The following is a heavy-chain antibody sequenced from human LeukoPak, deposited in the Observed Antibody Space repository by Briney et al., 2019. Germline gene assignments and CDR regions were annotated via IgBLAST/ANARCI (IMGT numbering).Heavy chain of an antibody. CDR1: GFTFNSYA. V-gene: IGHV3-23*01. CDR3: AKTTAGNSSGRYPGWPVDY. J-gene: IGHJ4*02. Sequence: GGSLRLSCAASGFTFNSYAMTWVRQAPGKGLEWVSHVSGSGGITYYADSVKGRFTISRDNSKNTLYLQTNSLRAEDTAVYYCAKTTAGNSSGRYPGWPVDYWGQGTLVTVSS. D-gene: IGHD6-19*01. CDR2: VSGSGGIT.